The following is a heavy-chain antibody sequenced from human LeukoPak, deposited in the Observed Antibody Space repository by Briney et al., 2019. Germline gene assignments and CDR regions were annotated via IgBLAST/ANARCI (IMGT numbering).Heavy chain of an antibody. CDR3: ARAVYYAFWSGYYMDY. J-gene: IGHJ4*02. Sequence: KPGGSLRLSCAASGFTFSDYYMSWLRQAPGKGLEWVSYISSSGSTIYYADSVKGRFTISRDNAKNSLYLQMNSLRAEDTAVYYCARAVYYAFWSGYYMDYWGQGTLVTVSS. D-gene: IGHD3-3*01. V-gene: IGHV3-11*04. CDR2: ISSSGSTI. CDR1: GFTFSDYY.